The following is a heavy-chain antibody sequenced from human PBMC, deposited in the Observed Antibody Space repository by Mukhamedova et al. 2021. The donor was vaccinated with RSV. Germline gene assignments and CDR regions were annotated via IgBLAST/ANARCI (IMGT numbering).Heavy chain of an antibody. CDR1: GYTFVSYN. V-gene: IGHV1-46*01. Sequence: GYTFVSYNLHWVRQAPGQSLEWMGIVNSRDGSRSYAPEFQGRVAMTRDTSTSTVYMELSRLESNDTAVYYCARVDPLAAHYHFDLW. D-gene: IGHD2-15*01. CDR2: VNSRDGSR. CDR3: ARVDPLAAHYHFDL. J-gene: IGHJ2*01.